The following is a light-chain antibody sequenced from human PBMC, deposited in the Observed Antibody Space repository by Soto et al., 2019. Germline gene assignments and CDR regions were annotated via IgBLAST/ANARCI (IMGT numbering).Light chain of an antibody. V-gene: IGKV3-20*01. CDR3: QQYCSSPRT. CDR1: QSVSSSY. J-gene: IGKJ1*01. CDR2: GAS. Sequence: EIVLTQSPGTLSLSPGERATLSCRASQSVSSSYLAWHQQKPGQAPRLLIYGASSRATGIPDRLSGSGSGTDFTRTISRLEPEDFGLYYCQQYCSSPRTCGQGTKVEIK.